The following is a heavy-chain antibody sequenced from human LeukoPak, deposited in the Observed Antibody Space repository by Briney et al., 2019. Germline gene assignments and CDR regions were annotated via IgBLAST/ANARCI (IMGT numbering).Heavy chain of an antibody. D-gene: IGHD1-1*01. Sequence: PGGSLRLSCAASGFTFSSYAMSWVRQAPGKGLEWVSAIGTAGDTYYPGSVKGRFTISRENAKNSLYLQMNSLRAGDTAVYYCARARGTSAFDIWGQGTMVTVSS. CDR2: IGTAGDT. V-gene: IGHV3-13*01. CDR3: ARARGTSAFDI. J-gene: IGHJ3*02. CDR1: GFTFSSYA.